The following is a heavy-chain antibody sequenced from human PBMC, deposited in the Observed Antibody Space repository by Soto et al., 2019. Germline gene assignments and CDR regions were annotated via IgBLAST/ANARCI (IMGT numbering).Heavy chain of an antibody. D-gene: IGHD5-18*01. V-gene: IGHV4-59*01. CDR3: ASGYSYGYTDNWFDP. CDR2: IYYSGST. CDR1: GGSISSYY. J-gene: IGHJ5*02. Sequence: KPSETLSLTCTVSGGSISSYYWSWIRQPPGKGLEWIGYIYYSGSTNYNPSLKSRVTISVDTSKNQFSLKLSSVTAADTAVYYCASGYSYGYTDNWFDPWGQGTLVTVSS.